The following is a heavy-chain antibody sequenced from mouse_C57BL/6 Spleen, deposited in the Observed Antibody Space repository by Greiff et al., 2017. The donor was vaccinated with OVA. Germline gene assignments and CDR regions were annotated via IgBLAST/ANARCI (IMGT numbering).Heavy chain of an antibody. CDR2: IYPGGGYT. Sequence: VQLQQSGAELVRPGTSVKMSCKASGYTFTNYWIGWAKQRPGHGLEWIGDIYPGGGYTNYNEKFKGKATLTADKSSSTAYMQFSSLTSEDSAIYYWARRDVYYAMDYWGQGTSVTVSS. D-gene: IGHD3-3*01. V-gene: IGHV1-63*01. CDR3: ARRDVYYAMDY. CDR1: GYTFTNYW. J-gene: IGHJ4*01.